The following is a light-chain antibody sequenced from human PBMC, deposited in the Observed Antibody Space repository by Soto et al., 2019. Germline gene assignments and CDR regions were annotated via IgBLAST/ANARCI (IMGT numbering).Light chain of an antibody. J-gene: IGLJ2*01. CDR3: QVWDTSSDHVI. CDR1: NIGGKS. V-gene: IGLV3-21*02. Sequence: SYELTQPPSVSVAPGQTARITCGGNNIGGKSVHWYQLKAGQAPVLVVHDDSDRPAGIPERFSGSNSGNTATLTISRVEAGDEADFYCQVWDTSSDHVIFGGGTQLTVL. CDR2: DDS.